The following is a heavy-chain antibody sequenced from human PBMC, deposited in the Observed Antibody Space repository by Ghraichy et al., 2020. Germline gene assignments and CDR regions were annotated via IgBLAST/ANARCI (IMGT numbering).Heavy chain of an antibody. CDR3: AHSPITIFGVVTYYFDY. V-gene: IGHV2-5*01. D-gene: IGHD3-3*01. Sequence: SGPTLVQPTQTLTLTCTFSGFSLSTRGVGVGWIRQPPGKALEWLALIYWNDDKRYSPSLKSRLTITKDTSKNQVVLTMTNMDPVDTATYYCAHSPITIFGVVTYYFDYWGQGTLVTVSS. J-gene: IGHJ4*02. CDR2: IYWNDDK. CDR1: GFSLSTRGVG.